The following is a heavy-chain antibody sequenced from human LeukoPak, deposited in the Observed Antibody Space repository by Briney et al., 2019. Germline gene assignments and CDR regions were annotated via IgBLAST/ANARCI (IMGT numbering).Heavy chain of an antibody. CDR1: GDSVSTNSAT. J-gene: IGHJ4*02. Sequence: SQTLSLTCAISGDSVSTNSATWTWLRQSPSRGLEWLGRTYYRSKWNNDYAVSMKSRITINPDTSKNQFSLKLSSVTAADTAVHYCARVGITMVRGPLDYWGQGTLVTVSS. V-gene: IGHV6-1*01. CDR3: ARVGITMVRGPLDY. D-gene: IGHD3-10*01. CDR2: TYYRSKWNN.